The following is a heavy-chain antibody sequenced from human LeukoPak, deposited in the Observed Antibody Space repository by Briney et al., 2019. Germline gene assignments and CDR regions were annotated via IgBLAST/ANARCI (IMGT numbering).Heavy chain of an antibody. J-gene: IGHJ5*02. Sequence: PGGSLRLSCAASGFTFSSYAMHWVRQAPGKGLEWVAVISYDGSSKYYADSVKGRFTISRDNSKNTLYLQMNSLRAEDTAVYYCARERTTVTTGSSIDPWGQGTLVTVSS. CDR3: ARERTTVTTGSSIDP. CDR1: GFTFSSYA. CDR2: ISYDGSSK. V-gene: IGHV3-30*04. D-gene: IGHD4-17*01.